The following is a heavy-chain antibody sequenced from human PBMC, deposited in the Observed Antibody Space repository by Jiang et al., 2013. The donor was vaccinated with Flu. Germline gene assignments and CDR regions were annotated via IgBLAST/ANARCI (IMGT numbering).Heavy chain of an antibody. J-gene: IGHJ5*02. CDR1: GYV. Sequence: GYVLELDPPAPTEGPGVDWVHLLQWEHLLQPSLKSRVTISVDTSKNQFSLKLSSVTAADTAVYYCARVGVYCTNGVCYRGIWFDPWGQGTLVTVSS. V-gene: IGHV4-31*02. D-gene: IGHD2-8*01. CDR2: LLQWEH. CDR3: ARVGVYCTNGVCYRGIWFDP.